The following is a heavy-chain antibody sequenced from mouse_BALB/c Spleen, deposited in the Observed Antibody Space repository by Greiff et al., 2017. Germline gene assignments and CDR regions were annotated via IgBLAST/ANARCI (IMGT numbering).Heavy chain of an antibody. CDR3: ARVDYDEDY. J-gene: IGHJ4*01. CDR2: ISSGSSTI. CDR1: GFTFSSFG. Sequence: EVKLMESGGGLVQPGGSRKLSCAASGFTFSSFGMHWVRQAPEKGLEWVAYISSGSSTIYYADTVKGRFTISRDNPKNTLFLQMTSLRSEDTAMYYCARVDYDEDYWGQGTSVTVSS. V-gene: IGHV5-17*02. D-gene: IGHD2-4*01.